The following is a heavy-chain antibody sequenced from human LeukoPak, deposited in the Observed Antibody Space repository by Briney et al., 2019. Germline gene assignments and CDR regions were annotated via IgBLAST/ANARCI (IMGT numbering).Heavy chain of an antibody. V-gene: IGHV1-8*01. CDR2: MNPNSGNT. CDR1: GYTFTSYD. Sequence: ASVKVSCKASGYTFTSYDINWVRQAPGQGLEWMGWMNPNSGNTGYAQKFQGRVTMTRNTSISTAYMELSSLRSEDTAVYYCARTYCSSTSCYYYYYYMDVWGKGTTVTISS. D-gene: IGHD2-2*01. CDR3: ARTYCSSTSCYYYYYYMDV. J-gene: IGHJ6*03.